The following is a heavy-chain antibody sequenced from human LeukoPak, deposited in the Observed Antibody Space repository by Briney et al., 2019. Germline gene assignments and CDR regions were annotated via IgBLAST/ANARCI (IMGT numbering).Heavy chain of an antibody. J-gene: IGHJ4*02. CDR3: ARRFDS. CDR1: GFSSTAYS. CDR2: IGPGGDI. Sequence: SGGSLRLSCAASGFSSTAYSMNWVRQAPGRGLEWISYIGPGGDIYYADSVTGRFTVSRDTAKNSLYLQMNGLRVEDTAVYYCARRFDSWGQGTLVTVSS. V-gene: IGHV3-48*01.